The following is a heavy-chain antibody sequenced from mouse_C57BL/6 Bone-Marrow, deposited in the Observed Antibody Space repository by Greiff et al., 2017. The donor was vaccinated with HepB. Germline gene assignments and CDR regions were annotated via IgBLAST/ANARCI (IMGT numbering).Heavy chain of an antibody. CDR3: SRERSNYFAY. Sequence: EVQLVESGAGLVKPGGSLKLSCAASGFTFSSYAMSWVRQTPEKRLEWVAYISSGGDYIYYADTVKGRITISRDNARNTQYLQMSSLKSEDTAVYYCSRERSNYFAYWGQGTLVTVAA. J-gene: IGHJ3*01. D-gene: IGHD2-5*01. CDR2: ISSGGDYI. CDR1: GFTFSSYA. V-gene: IGHV5-9-1*02.